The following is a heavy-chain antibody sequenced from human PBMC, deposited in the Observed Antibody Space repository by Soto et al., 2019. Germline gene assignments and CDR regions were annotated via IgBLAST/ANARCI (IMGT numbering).Heavy chain of an antibody. D-gene: IGHD2-15*01. J-gene: IGHJ4*02. Sequence: GGSLRLSCAASGFTFTRYSMNWVRQAPGKGLEWVSSISGSSQTIFYADSVRGRFTISRDNANNSTYLQIVSLRDEDTAVYYCARTLSWRRGPFDSWGQGTLVTV. CDR2: ISGSSQTI. CDR3: ARTLSWRRGPFDS. V-gene: IGHV3-48*02. CDR1: GFTFTRYS.